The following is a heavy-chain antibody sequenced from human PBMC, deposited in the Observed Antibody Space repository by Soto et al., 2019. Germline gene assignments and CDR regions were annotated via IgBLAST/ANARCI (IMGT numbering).Heavy chain of an antibody. CDR3: ASRPGNWNYSPFDY. Sequence: QVQLVQSGAEVKKPGASVKVSCKASGYTFTSYDINWVRQATGQGLEWMGWMNPNSGNTGYAQKFQGRVTMTRNTSISTAYMVLSSLRSEDTAVYYCASRPGNWNYSPFDYWGQGTLVTVSS. CDR1: GYTFTSYD. CDR2: MNPNSGNT. J-gene: IGHJ4*02. D-gene: IGHD1-7*01. V-gene: IGHV1-8*01.